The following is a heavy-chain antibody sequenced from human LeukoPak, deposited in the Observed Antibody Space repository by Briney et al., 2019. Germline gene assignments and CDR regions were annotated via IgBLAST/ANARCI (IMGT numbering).Heavy chain of an antibody. D-gene: IGHD6-13*01. V-gene: IGHV4-34*01. CDR1: GGSFSGYY. CDR2: INHSGST. CDR3: ARGRVAAAGINWFDA. J-gene: IGHJ5*02. Sequence: SETLSLTCAVYGGSFSGYYWSWIRQPPGNGLEWIGEINHSGSTNYNPSLKSRVTISVDTSKNQFSLKLSSVTAADTAVYYCARGRVAAAGINWFDAWGQGTLVTVSS.